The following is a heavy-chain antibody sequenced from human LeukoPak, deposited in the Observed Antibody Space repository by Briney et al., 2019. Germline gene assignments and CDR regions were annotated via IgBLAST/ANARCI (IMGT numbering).Heavy chain of an antibody. CDR3: ARDFRPGYYYDSSGYFDAFDI. D-gene: IGHD3-22*01. CDR1: GFTFSSYS. CDR2: ISGSSSYI. Sequence: GGSLRLSCAASGFTFSSYSMNWVRQAPGKGLEWVSSISGSSSYIYYADSVKGRFTISRDNAKNSLYLQMNSLRVEDTAVYYCARDFRPGYYYDSSGYFDAFDIWGQGTMVTVSS. V-gene: IGHV3-21*01. J-gene: IGHJ3*02.